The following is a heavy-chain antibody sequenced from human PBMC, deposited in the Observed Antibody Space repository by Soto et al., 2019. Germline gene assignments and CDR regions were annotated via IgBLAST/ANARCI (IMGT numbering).Heavy chain of an antibody. J-gene: IGHJ6*02. Sequence: GGSLRLSCAASGFTFSSYAMHWVRQAPGKGLEWVAVISYDGSNKYYADSVKGRFTISRDNSKNTLYLQMNSLRAEDTAVYYCARDDYGGNSYYYYGMDVWGQGTTVTVSS. CDR2: ISYDGSNK. CDR1: GFTFSSYA. CDR3: ARDDYGGNSYYYYGMDV. V-gene: IGHV3-30-3*01. D-gene: IGHD4-17*01.